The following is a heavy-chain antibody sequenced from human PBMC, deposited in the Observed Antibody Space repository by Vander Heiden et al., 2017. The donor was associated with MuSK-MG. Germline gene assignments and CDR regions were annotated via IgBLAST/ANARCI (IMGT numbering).Heavy chain of an antibody. CDR3: ARRRSYVGLEY. CDR1: GLTVSNNY. J-gene: IGHJ4*01. CDR2: IYSGGGT. V-gene: IGHV3-66*04. D-gene: IGHD3-10*02. Sequence: EVQLVDSGGGLVQPGGSLRLSCAASGLTVSNNYMAWVRQAPGKGLEWVSLIYSGGGTDYADSVKGRFTISRDNAKNTLHIQMNSLRVEDTAVYYCARRRSYVGLEYWGHGTLVTVSP.